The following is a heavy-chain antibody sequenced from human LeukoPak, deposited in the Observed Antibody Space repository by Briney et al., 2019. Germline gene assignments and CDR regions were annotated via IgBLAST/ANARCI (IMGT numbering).Heavy chain of an antibody. CDR2: IYYSGST. CDR3: ASFYCSGGSCYQYYYYYYMDV. J-gene: IGHJ6*03. D-gene: IGHD2-15*01. Sequence: SETLSLTCTVSGGSISSRSYYWGWIRQPPGKGLEWIGIIYYSGSTYSNPSLRSRVPKSVDPSKNQFSLKLSSVTAADTAVYYCASFYCSGGSCYQYYYYYYMDVWGKGTTVTISS. CDR1: GGSISSRSYY. V-gene: IGHV4-39*01.